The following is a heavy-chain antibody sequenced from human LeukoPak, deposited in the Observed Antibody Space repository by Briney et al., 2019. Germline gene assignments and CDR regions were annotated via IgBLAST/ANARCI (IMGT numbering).Heavy chain of an antibody. J-gene: IGHJ4*02. D-gene: IGHD3-22*01. V-gene: IGHV4-30-4*01. CDR1: GGSISCGDYY. CDR3: ARDPRDSSGYFGYFDY. Sequence: SETLSLTCTVSGGSISCGDYYWSWIRQPPGKGLEWIGYIYYSGSTYYNPSLKSRVTISVDTSKNQFSLKLSSVTAADTAVYYCARDPRDSSGYFGYFDYWGQGTLVTVSS. CDR2: IYYSGST.